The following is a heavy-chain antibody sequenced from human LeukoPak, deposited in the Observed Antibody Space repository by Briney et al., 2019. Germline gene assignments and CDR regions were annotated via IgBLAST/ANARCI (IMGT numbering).Heavy chain of an antibody. V-gene: IGHV4-34*01. Sequence: SETLSLTCAVYGGSFSGYYWSWIRQPPGKGLEWIGEINHSGSTNYNPSLKSRVTISVDTSKNQFSLKLSSVTAADTAVYYCARDTCSSTSCYRGWFDPWGQGTLVTVSS. D-gene: IGHD2-2*02. CDR1: GGSFSGYY. CDR3: ARDTCSSTSCYRGWFDP. CDR2: INHSGST. J-gene: IGHJ5*02.